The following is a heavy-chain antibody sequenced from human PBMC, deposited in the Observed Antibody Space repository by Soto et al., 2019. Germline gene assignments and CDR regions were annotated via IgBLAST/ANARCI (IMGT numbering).Heavy chain of an antibody. V-gene: IGHV1-46*01. CDR2: INPSGGRT. CDR3: GRDGGYAVLTGNYSLLFYLDN. D-gene: IGHD3-9*01. CDR1: GYTFTTYS. J-gene: IGHJ4*02. Sequence: RASVKVSCKASGYTFTTYSMHWVRQTPGHGLEWMGVINPSGGRTSYAQKFQGRVTMTRDTSTSTVHMELSNLRSEDMAVYFCGRDGGYAVLTGNYSLLFYLDNWGLGTLVTVSS.